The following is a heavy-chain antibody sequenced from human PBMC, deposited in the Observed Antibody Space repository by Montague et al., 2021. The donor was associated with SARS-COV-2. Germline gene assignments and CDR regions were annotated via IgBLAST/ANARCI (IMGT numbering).Heavy chain of an antibody. J-gene: IGHJ4*02. CDR2: IYVSGTT. V-gene: IGHV4-61*10. D-gene: IGHD2-21*01. Sequence: SETLSLTCTVSGDSVSSGRYYWTWIRQPAGKRLEWIGRIYVSGTTYYSPSFRSRVTIAVDRSKNQFSLRLESVTAADTALYYCARGLLLSVWGQGTLVTVSS. CDR1: GDSVSSGRYY. CDR3: ARGLLLSV.